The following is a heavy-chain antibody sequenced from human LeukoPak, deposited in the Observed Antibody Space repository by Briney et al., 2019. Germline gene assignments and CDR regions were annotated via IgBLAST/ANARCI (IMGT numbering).Heavy chain of an antibody. Sequence: GGSLRLSCAASGFTFSSYAMSRVRQAPGKGLERVSGLTGSVGNTYYADSLKGRFTISRDNSKNTLSLQMNSLRAEDAAVYYCVKFRGIQHYNYHMDVWGKGTTVTVSS. V-gene: IGHV3-23*01. CDR2: LTGSVGNT. CDR3: VKFRGIQHYNYHMDV. J-gene: IGHJ6*03. D-gene: IGHD3-10*01. CDR1: GFTFSSYA.